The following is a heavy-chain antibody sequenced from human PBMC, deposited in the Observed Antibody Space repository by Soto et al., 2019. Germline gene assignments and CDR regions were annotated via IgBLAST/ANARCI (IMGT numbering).Heavy chain of an antibody. Sequence: SETLSLTCTVSGGCISSYYWSWIRQPPGKGLEWIGYIYYSGSTNYNPSLKSRVTISVDTSKNQFSLKLSSVAAEDTAVYYCARDQLGPYGMDVWGQW. V-gene: IGHV4-59*01. CDR1: GGCISSYY. J-gene: IGHJ6*02. CDR2: IYYSGST. CDR3: ARDQLGPYGMDV. D-gene: IGHD1-1*01.